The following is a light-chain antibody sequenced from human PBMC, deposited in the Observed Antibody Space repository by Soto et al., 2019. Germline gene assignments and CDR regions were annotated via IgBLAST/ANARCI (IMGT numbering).Light chain of an antibody. V-gene: IGLV2-11*01. CDR2: DVT. CDR1: SSDVGGYNY. Sequence: QSALTQPRSVSGSPGQSVTISCTGTSSDVGGYNYVSWYLQHPGKAPKLMIYDVTERPSGVPDRFSGSKSGNAASLTISGLQAEDEADYYCCSYAGSYTLIFGGGTKLTVL. CDR3: CSYAGSYTLI. J-gene: IGLJ2*01.